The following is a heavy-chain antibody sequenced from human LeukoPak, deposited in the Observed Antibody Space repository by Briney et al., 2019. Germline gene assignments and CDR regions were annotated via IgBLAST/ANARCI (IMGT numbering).Heavy chain of an antibody. V-gene: IGHV3-74*01. CDR3: ARGEGATPYDAFDI. CDR2: INSDGRST. J-gene: IGHJ3*02. CDR1: GFTFSSYW. Sequence: GGSLRLSCAASGFTFSSYWMHWVRQAPGKGLVWVSRINSDGRSTSYADSVKGRFTISRDNAKNTLYLQMNSLRAEDTAVYYCARGEGATPYDAFDIWGQGTMVTVSS. D-gene: IGHD1-26*01.